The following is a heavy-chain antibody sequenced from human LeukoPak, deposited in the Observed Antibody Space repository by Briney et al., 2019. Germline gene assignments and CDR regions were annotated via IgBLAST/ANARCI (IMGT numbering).Heavy chain of an antibody. CDR1: GFTFSSYG. J-gene: IGHJ4*02. V-gene: IGHV3-33*06. CDR3: AKAGIGSGWPFDY. CDR2: IWYDGSNK. D-gene: IGHD6-19*01. Sequence: GRSLGLSCAASGFTFSSYGMHWVRQAPGKGLEWVAVIWYDGSNKYYADSVKGRFTISRDNSKNTLYLQMNSLRAEDTAVYYCAKAGIGSGWPFDYWGQGTLVTVSS.